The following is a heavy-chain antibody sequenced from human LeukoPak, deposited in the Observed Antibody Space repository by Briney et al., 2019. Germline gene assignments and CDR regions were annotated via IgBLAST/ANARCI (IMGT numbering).Heavy chain of an antibody. J-gene: IGHJ3*02. V-gene: IGHV3-64*01. CDR2: ISRSGGST. CDR3: ARVGDSDDFDI. Sequence: GGSLRLSCAASGFTFSDYSMHWLRQAQGKGLEYVSAISRSGGSTYYANSVKGRFTIARDNSKNTLYLQMGSLRVEDMAVFYCARVGDSDDFDIWGQGTMVTVSS. CDR1: GFTFSDYS.